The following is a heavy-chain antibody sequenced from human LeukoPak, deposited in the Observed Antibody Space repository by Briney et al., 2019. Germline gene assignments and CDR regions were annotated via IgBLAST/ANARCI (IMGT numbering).Heavy chain of an antibody. CDR1: GFTFSSYW. CDR3: ARELGGPYYFDY. Sequence: GGSLRLSCAASGFTFSSYWMSWVRQAPGKGRGGVANIKQDGSEKYYVDSVKGRFTISRDNAKNSLYLQMNSLRAEDTAVYYCARELGGPYYFDYWGQGTLVTVSS. V-gene: IGHV3-7*01. J-gene: IGHJ4*02. D-gene: IGHD3-16*01. CDR2: IKQDGSEK.